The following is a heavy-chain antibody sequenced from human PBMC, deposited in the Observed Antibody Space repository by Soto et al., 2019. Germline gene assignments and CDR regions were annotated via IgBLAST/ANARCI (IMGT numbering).Heavy chain of an antibody. CDR3: TAMVTNAYFDY. J-gene: IGHJ4*02. CDR2: IYYSGST. V-gene: IGHV4-59*01. Sequence: SETLSLTCTVSGGSISSYYWSWIRQPPGKGLEWIGYIYYSGSTNYNPSLKSRVTISVDTSKNQFSLKLSSVTAADTAMYYCTAMVTNAYFDYWGQGTLVTVSS. CDR1: GGSISSYY. D-gene: IGHD5-18*01.